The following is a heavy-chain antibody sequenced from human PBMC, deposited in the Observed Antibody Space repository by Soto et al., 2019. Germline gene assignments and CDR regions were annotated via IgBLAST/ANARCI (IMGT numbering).Heavy chain of an antibody. V-gene: IGHV4-34*01. CDR1: GGSFSGYY. J-gene: IGHJ4*02. D-gene: IGHD3-10*01. CDR2: INHSGST. CDR3: ARERFGSPWYGRNRWLKSNFDY. Sequence: SETLSLTCAVYGGSFSGYYWSWIRQPPGKGLEWIGEINHSGSTNYNPSLKSRVTISVDTSKNQFSLKLSSVTAADTAVYYCARERFGSPWYGRNRWLKSNFDYWGQGTLVTVSS.